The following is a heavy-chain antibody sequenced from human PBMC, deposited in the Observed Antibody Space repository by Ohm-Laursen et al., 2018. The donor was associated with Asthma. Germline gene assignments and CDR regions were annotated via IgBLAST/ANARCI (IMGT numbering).Heavy chain of an antibody. J-gene: IGHJ6*02. V-gene: IGHV3-33*01. D-gene: IGHD6-13*01. CDR1: GFTFSSYG. Sequence: SLRLSCTASGFTFSSYGMHWVRQAPGKGLEWVAVIWYDGSNKYYADSVKGRFTISRDNSKNTLYLQMNSLRAEDTAVYYCAGSIAAAGRNYYYYGMDVWGQGTTVTVSS. CDR2: IWYDGSNK. CDR3: AGSIAAAGRNYYYYGMDV.